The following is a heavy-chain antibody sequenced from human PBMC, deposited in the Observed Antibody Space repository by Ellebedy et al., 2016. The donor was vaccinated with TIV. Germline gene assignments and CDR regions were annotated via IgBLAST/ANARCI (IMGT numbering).Heavy chain of an antibody. CDR2: ISGSGGSK. V-gene: IGHV3-23*01. CDR1: GFTFRSYA. D-gene: IGHD2-2*01. CDR3: AKRFFPSPEGGYCSSTSCDPLYYYYGMDV. J-gene: IGHJ6*02. Sequence: PGGSLRLSCAASGFTFRSYAMSWVRQAPGKGLEWVPAISGSGGSKYYADSVKGRLTISRDNSKNTLYLQMNSLRAEDTAVYYCAKRFFPSPEGGYCSSTSCDPLYYYYGMDVWGQGTTVTVSS.